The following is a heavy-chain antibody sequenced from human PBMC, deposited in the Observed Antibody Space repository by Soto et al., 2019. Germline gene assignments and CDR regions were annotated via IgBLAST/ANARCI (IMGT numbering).Heavy chain of an antibody. CDR1: GFTVIRNH. CDR3: ARVKSDSPGYYTFDF. J-gene: IGHJ4*02. Sequence: LRLSCAASGFTVIRNHMSWVRQAPGKGLEWISVIYSSDNTYHADSVKGRFTISRDNSKNTLYLQMNSLRAEDTAVYYCARVKSDSPGYYTFDFWGQGTLVTVSS. D-gene: IGHD3-22*01. CDR2: IYSSDNT. V-gene: IGHV3-53*01.